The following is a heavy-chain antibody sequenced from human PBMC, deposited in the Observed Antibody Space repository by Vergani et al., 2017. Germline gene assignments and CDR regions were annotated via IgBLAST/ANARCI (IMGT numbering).Heavy chain of an antibody. CDR1: FFPFSSYA. CDR2: ILPLFFPS. CDR3: ARGLSYGGRIWYFDL. Sequence: SSVNVSCKASFFPFSSYALIFFLHSPFPGLEWMGGILPLFFPSPSSPKFHFRVTITADESTSTADMELSSLRSEDTAVYYCARGLSYGGRIWYFDLWGRGTLVTVSS. J-gene: IGHJ2*01. V-gene: IGHV1-69*01. D-gene: IGHD3-16*01.